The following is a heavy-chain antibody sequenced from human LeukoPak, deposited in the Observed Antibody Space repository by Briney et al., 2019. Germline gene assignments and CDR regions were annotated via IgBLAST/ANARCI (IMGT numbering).Heavy chain of an antibody. J-gene: IGHJ6*03. D-gene: IGHD2-2*01. Sequence: SETLSLTCTVSGGSISSYYWSWIRQPPGKGLEWIGYIYTSGSTNYNPSLKSRVTISVDTSKNQFSLKLSSVTAADTAVYYCARQGVVVVPAATRRYYYYYYMDVWGKGTMVTVSS. CDR2: IYTSGST. CDR1: GGSISSYY. CDR3: ARQGVVVVPAATRRYYYYYYMDV. V-gene: IGHV4-4*09.